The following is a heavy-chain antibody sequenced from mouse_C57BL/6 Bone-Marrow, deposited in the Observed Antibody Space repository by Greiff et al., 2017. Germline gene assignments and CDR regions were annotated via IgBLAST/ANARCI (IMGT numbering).Heavy chain of an antibody. CDR2: IDPETGGT. D-gene: IGHD1-1*01. Sequence: QVQLQQSGAELVRPGASVTLSCKASGYTFTDYEMHWVKQTPVHGLEWIGAIDPETGGTAYNQKFKGKAILTADKSSSTAYMELRSLTSEDSAVYYCTSGTTVVAMDAMDYWGQGTSVTVSS. V-gene: IGHV1-15*01. CDR1: GYTFTDYE. CDR3: TSGTTVVAMDAMDY. J-gene: IGHJ4*01.